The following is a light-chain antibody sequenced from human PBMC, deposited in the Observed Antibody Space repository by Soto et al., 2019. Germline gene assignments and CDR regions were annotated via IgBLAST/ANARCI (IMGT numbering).Light chain of an antibody. J-gene: IGLJ1*01. CDR3: AAWDDSLNSYV. V-gene: IGLV1-44*01. Sequence: QSVLTQPPSASGTPGQRVTISCSGSSSNIGSNTVNSYQQLPGTAPKLLIYSNNQRPSGVPDRFSGSKSGTSASLAISGLQSEDEADYYCAAWDDSLNSYVFGTGTKVTVL. CDR1: SSNIGSNT. CDR2: SNN.